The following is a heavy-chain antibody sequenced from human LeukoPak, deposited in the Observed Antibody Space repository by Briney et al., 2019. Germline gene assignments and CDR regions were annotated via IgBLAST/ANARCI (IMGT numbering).Heavy chain of an antibody. CDR3: AKDRYYDSSGSFDY. D-gene: IGHD3-22*01. J-gene: IGHJ4*02. Sequence: GGSLRLSCAASGFTFDDYAMHWVRQAPGKGLEWVLGISWNSGSIGYADSVRGRFTISRDNAKNSLYLQMNSLRAEDMALYYCAKDRYYDSSGSFDYWGQGTLVTVSS. CDR1: GFTFDDYA. V-gene: IGHV3-9*03. CDR2: ISWNSGSI.